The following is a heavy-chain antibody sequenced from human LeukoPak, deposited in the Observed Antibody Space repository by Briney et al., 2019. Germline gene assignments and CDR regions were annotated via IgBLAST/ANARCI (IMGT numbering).Heavy chain of an antibody. Sequence: GGSLRLSCAASGFTFSSYAMSWVRQAPGRGLEWVSVISVSGDSTYYADSVKGRFTISRDDSKNTLYLQMNSLRAEDTAVYYCARYGADYYYYMDVWGKGTTVTVPS. CDR3: ARYGADYYYYMDV. V-gene: IGHV3-23*01. D-gene: IGHD4-17*01. CDR1: GFTFSSYA. CDR2: ISVSGDST. J-gene: IGHJ6*03.